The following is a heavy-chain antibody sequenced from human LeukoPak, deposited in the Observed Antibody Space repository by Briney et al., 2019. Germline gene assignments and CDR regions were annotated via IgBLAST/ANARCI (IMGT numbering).Heavy chain of an antibody. D-gene: IGHD3-22*01. CDR1: GYSFTTYW. J-gene: IGHJ4*02. V-gene: IGHV5-51*01. CDR3: ARRWYDSSGYSRHFDY. Sequence: GESLKISCKGSGYSFTTYWIGWVRQMPGKGLEWMGNIYPGDSDTRYSPSFQGQVTISADKSITTAYLQWSSLRASDTATYYCARRWYDSSGYSRHFDYWGQGTLVTVPS. CDR2: IYPGDSDT.